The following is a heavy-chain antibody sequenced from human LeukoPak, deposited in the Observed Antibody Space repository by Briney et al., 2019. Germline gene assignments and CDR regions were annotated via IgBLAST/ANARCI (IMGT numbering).Heavy chain of an antibody. V-gene: IGHV4-59*01. J-gene: IGHJ4*02. D-gene: IGHD3-22*01. CDR3: ARGSGYYYVDFDY. CDR2: MYYSGST. CDR1: GDSISSYY. Sequence: PSETLSLTCTVSGDSISSYYWSWIRQPPGKGLEWIGIMYYSGSTNYNPSLKSRVTTSVDASKNQFSLKLTSVTAADTAVYYCARGSGYYYVDFDYWGQGTLVTVSS.